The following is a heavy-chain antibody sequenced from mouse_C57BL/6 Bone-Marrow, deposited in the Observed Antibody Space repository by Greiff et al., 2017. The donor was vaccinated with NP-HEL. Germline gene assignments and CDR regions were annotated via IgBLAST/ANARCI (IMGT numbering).Heavy chain of an antibody. Sequence: VKLQESGAELVRPGASVTLSCKASGYTFTDYEMHWVKQTPVHGLEWIGAIDPETGGTAYNQKFKGKAILTADKSSSTAYMELRSLTSEDSAVYYCTRNYGSLYYFDYWGQGTTLTVSS. CDR2: IDPETGGT. V-gene: IGHV1-15*01. J-gene: IGHJ2*01. D-gene: IGHD1-1*01. CDR3: TRNYGSLYYFDY. CDR1: GYTFTDYE.